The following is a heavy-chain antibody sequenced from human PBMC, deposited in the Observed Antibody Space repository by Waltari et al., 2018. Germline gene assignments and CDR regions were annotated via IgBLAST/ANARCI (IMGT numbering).Heavy chain of an antibody. J-gene: IGHJ4*02. D-gene: IGHD2-2*01. CDR1: GFTFGDYA. V-gene: IGHV3-49*04. CDR3: TRTSQVAYCSSTSCPDFDY. CDR2: IRNKAYGGTK. Sequence: EVQLVESGGGLVQPGRSLRLSCTASGFTFGDYAVSWVRQAPGKGLGWGGCIRNKAYGGTKEYAASVKGRFTSARDDSKSIAYLQMNSLKTEDTAVYYCTRTSQVAYCSSTSCPDFDYWGQGTLVTVSS.